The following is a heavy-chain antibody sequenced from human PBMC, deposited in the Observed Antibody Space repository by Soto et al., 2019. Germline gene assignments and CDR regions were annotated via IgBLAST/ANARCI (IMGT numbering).Heavy chain of an antibody. CDR2: IYYSGST. CDR3: AKNDDHGSSYHGMDV. Sequence: SETLSLTCTVSGGYINSYYWNWIRQPPGKGLEWIGYIYYSGSTNYNPSLKSRVVISVDTSKNQFSLKLRSVTAADTAMYYCAKNDDHGSSYHGMDVWGQGTTVTVS. J-gene: IGHJ6*01. V-gene: IGHV4-59*01. D-gene: IGHD4-17*01. CDR1: GGYINSYY.